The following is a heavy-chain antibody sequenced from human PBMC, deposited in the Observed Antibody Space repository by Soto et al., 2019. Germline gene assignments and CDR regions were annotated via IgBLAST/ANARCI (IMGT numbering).Heavy chain of an antibody. V-gene: IGHV1-18*01. J-gene: IGHJ3*02. CDR1: GYSFTSYG. D-gene: IGHD1-26*01. Sequence: ASVKVSCKASGYSFTSYGINWVRQAPGQGLEWMGWISAKHGNTHYAQKLRGRVTMTTDTSTSTAYMELRSLTSEDTALYSCAKFGWGGSYSKSHPFNIGGQGKMVTVS. CDR2: ISAKHGNT. CDR3: AKFGWGGSYSKSHPFNI.